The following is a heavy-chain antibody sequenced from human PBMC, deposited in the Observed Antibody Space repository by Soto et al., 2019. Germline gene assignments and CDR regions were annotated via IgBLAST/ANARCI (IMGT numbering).Heavy chain of an antibody. CDR3: ATAPTTNPTFDY. Sequence: ASVQVSCKASGYTFTNYGISWVRQAPGKGLEWMGGFDPEDGETIYAQKFQGRVTMTEDTSTDTAYMELSSLRSEDTAVYYCATAPTTNPTFDYWGQGTLVTVSS. CDR2: FDPEDGET. D-gene: IGHD2-2*01. V-gene: IGHV1-24*01. CDR1: GYTFTNYG. J-gene: IGHJ4*02.